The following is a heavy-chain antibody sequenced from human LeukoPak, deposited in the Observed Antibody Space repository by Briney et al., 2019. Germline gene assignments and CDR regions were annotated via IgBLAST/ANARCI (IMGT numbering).Heavy chain of an antibody. CDR2: LSGSGGST. CDR1: GFTFSSYA. V-gene: IGHV3-23*01. D-gene: IGHD3-22*01. CDR3: AKDLESITMIVVVGWFDP. J-gene: IGHJ5*02. Sequence: GGSLRLSCAASGFTFSSYAMSWVRQAPGKRLECVSALSGSGGSTYYADSVKGRFTISRDNSKNTLYLQMNSLRAEDTAVYYCAKDLESITMIVVVGWFDPWGQGTLVTVSS.